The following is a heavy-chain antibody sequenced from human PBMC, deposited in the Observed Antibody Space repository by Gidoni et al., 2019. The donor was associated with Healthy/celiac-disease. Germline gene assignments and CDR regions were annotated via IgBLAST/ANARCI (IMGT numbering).Heavy chain of an antibody. Sequence: LSLTCTVSCGSISSYYWRWIRQPPGKGLEWIGYIYYSGSTNYNPSLKSRVTISVDTSKNQFSLKLISVTAADTAVYYCARDLGGDYSFYWYFDLWGRGTLVTVSS. CDR2: IYYSGST. J-gene: IGHJ2*01. CDR3: ARDLGGDYSFYWYFDL. V-gene: IGHV4-59*01. CDR1: CGSISSYY. D-gene: IGHD2-21*01.